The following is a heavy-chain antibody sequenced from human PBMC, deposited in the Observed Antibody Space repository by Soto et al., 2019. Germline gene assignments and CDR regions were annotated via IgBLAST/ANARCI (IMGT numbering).Heavy chain of an antibody. D-gene: IGHD3-16*01. Sequence: EVLLVESGGGLGKPGGSLRLSCAAYGFTFSAYNMNWVRQAPGKGLEWVTSISSSSSYIYYADSVKGRFTISRDNAKNSLFLQMNSLRAEDTAVYYCAREGDSASLEYWGQGTLVTVSS. CDR1: GFTFSAYN. J-gene: IGHJ4*02. CDR2: ISSSSSYI. CDR3: AREGDSASLEY. V-gene: IGHV3-21*02.